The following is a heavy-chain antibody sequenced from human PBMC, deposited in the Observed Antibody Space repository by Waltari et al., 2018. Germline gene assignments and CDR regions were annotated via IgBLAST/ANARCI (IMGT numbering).Heavy chain of an antibody. Sequence: EVQLVESGGGLVQPGGSLRRSCAASGFTFSSYEMNWVRQAPGKGLEWVSYISSSGSTIYYADSVKGRFTISRDNAKNSLYLQMNSLRAEDTAVYYCARDGSYGSGSYSRYFDYWGQGTLVTVSS. D-gene: IGHD3-10*01. J-gene: IGHJ4*02. CDR3: ARDGSYGSGSYSRYFDY. V-gene: IGHV3-48*03. CDR1: GFTFSSYE. CDR2: ISSSGSTI.